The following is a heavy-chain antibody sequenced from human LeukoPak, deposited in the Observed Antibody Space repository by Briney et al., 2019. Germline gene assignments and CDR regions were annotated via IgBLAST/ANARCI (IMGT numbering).Heavy chain of an antibody. V-gene: IGHV3-21*01. D-gene: IGHD3-10*01. CDR2: ISTSSSHI. CDR1: GFTFSEYS. CDR3: ARQVSGYGSGSLYFDY. Sequence: GGSLRLFCAVSGFTFSEYSMNWVRQAPGKGLEWVSFISTSSSHIYYGDSVKGRFTISRDNARNSVLLQMNSMRAEDTAVYYCARQVSGYGSGSLYFDYWGQGMLVTVSS. J-gene: IGHJ4*02.